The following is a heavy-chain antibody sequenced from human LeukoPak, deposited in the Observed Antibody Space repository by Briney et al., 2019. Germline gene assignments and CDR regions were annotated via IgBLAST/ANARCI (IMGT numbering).Heavy chain of an antibody. D-gene: IGHD2-2*02. CDR3: AREVGYCSSTSCYTGAAFDP. CDR2: IKQDGSEK. Sequence: PGGSLRLSCAASGFTFSSCWMSWVRQAPGKGLEWVANIKQDGSEKYYVDSVKGRFTISRDNAKNSLYLQMNSLRAEDTAVYYCAREVGYCSSTSCYTGAAFDPWGQGTLVTVSS. CDR1: GFTFSSCW. V-gene: IGHV3-7*01. J-gene: IGHJ5*02.